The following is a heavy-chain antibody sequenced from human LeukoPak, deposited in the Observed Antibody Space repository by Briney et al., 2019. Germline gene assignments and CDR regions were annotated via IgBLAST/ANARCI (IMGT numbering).Heavy chain of an antibody. Sequence: GGSLRLSCAASGFTFSSYSMNWVRQAPGKGLKWVSSITSGGHIYYPDSLKGRFTISRDNAKNSLYLQMNSLRAEDTAIYYCARGAEYYYDSSGYFPFDYWGQGTLVTVSP. V-gene: IGHV3-21*01. D-gene: IGHD3-22*01. CDR1: GFTFSSYS. CDR2: ITSGGHI. CDR3: ARGAEYYYDSSGYFPFDY. J-gene: IGHJ4*02.